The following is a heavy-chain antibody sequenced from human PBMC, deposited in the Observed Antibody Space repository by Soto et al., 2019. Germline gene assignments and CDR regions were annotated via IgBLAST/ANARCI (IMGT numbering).Heavy chain of an antibody. CDR3: ARSATYYYGSGSYFSGPEDPTPYYYGMDV. Sequence: GASVKVSCKASGYTFTGYYMHWVRQAPGQGLEWMGWINPNSGGTNYAQKFQGRVTMTRDTSISTAYMELSRLRSDDTAVYYCARSATYYYGSGSYFSGPEDPTPYYYGMDVWGQGTTVTVSS. J-gene: IGHJ6*02. D-gene: IGHD3-10*01. CDR1: GYTFTGYY. V-gene: IGHV1-2*02. CDR2: INPNSGGT.